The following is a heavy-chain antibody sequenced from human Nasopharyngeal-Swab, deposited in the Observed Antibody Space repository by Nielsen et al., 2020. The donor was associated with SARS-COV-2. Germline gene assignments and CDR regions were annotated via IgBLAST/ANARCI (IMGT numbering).Heavy chain of an antibody. Sequence: SLKLSCTASGFIFGDYAINWVRQTPGKGLEWVGFIRSKPFGGTTEYAASVKGRFTISRDDSKSIAYLQMNSLKTEDSAVFYFCVAVPGVYIYYGLDVWGQGTTVTVSS. CDR2: IRSKPFGGTT. J-gene: IGHJ6*02. CDR3: CVAVPGVYIYYGLDV. CDR1: GFIFGDYA. D-gene: IGHD6-19*01. V-gene: IGHV3-49*04.